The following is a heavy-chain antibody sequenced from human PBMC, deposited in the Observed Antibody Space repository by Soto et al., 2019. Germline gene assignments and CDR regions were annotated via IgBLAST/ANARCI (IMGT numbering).Heavy chain of an antibody. CDR2: ISFDGNNN. CDR1: GFTFGTYA. CDR3: ARAGGEDGTTNWFDP. V-gene: IGHV3-30-3*01. J-gene: IGHJ5*02. D-gene: IGHD3-16*01. Sequence: QVQLEESGGGVVQPGGSLRLSCAASGFTFGTYAMHGGRNAPGNGLEWVAVISFDGNNNFYADYVKGRFTDPRYNSKNTLYVQMNSLRVEDTAVYDCARAGGEDGTTNWFDPWGQGTLVTVSA.